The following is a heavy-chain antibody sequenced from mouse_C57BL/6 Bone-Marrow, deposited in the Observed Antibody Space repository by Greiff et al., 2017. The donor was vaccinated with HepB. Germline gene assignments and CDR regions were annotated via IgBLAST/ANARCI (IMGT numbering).Heavy chain of an antibody. Sequence: EVKLQQSGAELVRPGASVKLSCTASGFNIKDDYMHWVKQRPEQGLEWIGWIDPENGDTEYASKFQGEATITADTSSNTAYLQLSSLTSEDTAVYYCTTDRWDYDEVLFDYWGQGTTLTVSS. V-gene: IGHV14-4*01. J-gene: IGHJ2*01. CDR1: GFNIKDDY. CDR2: IDPENGDT. CDR3: TTDRWDYDEVLFDY. D-gene: IGHD2-4*01.